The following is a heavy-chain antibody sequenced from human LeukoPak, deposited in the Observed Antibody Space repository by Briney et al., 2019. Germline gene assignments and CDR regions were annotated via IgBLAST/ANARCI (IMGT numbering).Heavy chain of an antibody. D-gene: IGHD3-22*01. Sequence: ASVKVSRKASGYTFTSYGISWVRQAPGQGLEWMGWISAYNGNTNYAQKLQGRVTMTTDTSTSTAYMELRSLRSDDTAVYYCARDVRGITMIVALGYWGQGTLVTDSS. V-gene: IGHV1-18*01. CDR3: ARDVRGITMIVALGY. CDR2: ISAYNGNT. J-gene: IGHJ4*02. CDR1: GYTFTSYG.